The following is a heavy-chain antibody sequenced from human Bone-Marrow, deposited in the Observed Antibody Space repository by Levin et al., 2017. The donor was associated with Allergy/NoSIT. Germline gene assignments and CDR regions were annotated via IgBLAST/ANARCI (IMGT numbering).Heavy chain of an antibody. V-gene: IGHV3-30*18. CDR3: AKGLSRGYGARYFDY. CDR1: VFTFSDYG. D-gene: IGHD4/OR15-4a*01. Sequence: GGSLRLSCTASVFTFSDYGMHWVRQAPGKGLEWVAVISYDGNYKYYADSVKGRFTISRDNSNNALYLQMNSLRTEDTAVYYCAKGLSRGYGARYFDYWGQGTLVTVSS. CDR2: ISYDGNYK. J-gene: IGHJ4*02.